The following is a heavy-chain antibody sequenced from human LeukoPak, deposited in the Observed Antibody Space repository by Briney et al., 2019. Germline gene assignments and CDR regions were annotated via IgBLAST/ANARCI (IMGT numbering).Heavy chain of an antibody. CDR1: GFTFSSYW. J-gene: IGHJ4*02. D-gene: IGHD3-10*01. CDR3: ATHMVRGVQYYFDY. CDR2: INSDGSST. Sequence: GGSLRLSCAASGFTFSSYWMNWVRQAPGKGLVWVSRINSDGSSTSYADSVKGRFTISRDNAKNTLYLQMNSLRAEDTAVYYCATHMVRGVQYYFDYWGQGTLVTVSS. V-gene: IGHV3-74*01.